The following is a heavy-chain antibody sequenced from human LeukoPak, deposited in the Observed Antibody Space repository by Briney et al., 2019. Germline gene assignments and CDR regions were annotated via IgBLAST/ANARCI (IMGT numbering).Heavy chain of an antibody. D-gene: IGHD2-15*01. V-gene: IGHV3-23*01. CDR1: GFTFSSYA. CDR3: AKGIVVVVAATFDY. CDR2: ISGSGGST. J-gene: IGHJ4*02. Sequence: GGPLRLSCAASGFTFSSYAMSWVRQAPGKGLEWVSAISGSGGSTYYADSVKGRFTISRDNSKNTLYLQMNSLRAEDTAVYYCAKGIVVVVAATFDYWGQGTLVTVSS.